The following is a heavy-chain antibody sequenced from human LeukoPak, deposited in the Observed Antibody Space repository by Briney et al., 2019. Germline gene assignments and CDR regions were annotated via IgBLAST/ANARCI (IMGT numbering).Heavy chain of an antibody. CDR3: AKGGPPNYYYYGMDV. V-gene: IGHV3-33*06. Sequence: GGSLRLSCAASGFTFSSYAMHWVRQAPGKGLEWVAVIWYDGSNKYYADSVKGRFTISRDNSKNTLYLQMNSLRAEDTAVYYCAKGGPPNYYYYGMDVWGQGTTVTVSS. J-gene: IGHJ6*02. CDR2: IWYDGSNK. CDR1: GFTFSSYA.